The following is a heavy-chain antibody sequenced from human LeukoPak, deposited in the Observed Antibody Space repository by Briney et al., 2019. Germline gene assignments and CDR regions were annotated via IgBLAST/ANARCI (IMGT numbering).Heavy chain of an antibody. V-gene: IGHV3-48*04. D-gene: IGHD2-8*01. CDR2: ISSSSSTI. J-gene: IGHJ6*03. CDR3: ARVPLITVGMLYFSNYYMDV. CDR1: GFTFSSYS. Sequence: GGSLRLSCAASGFTFSSYSMNWVRQAPGKGLEWVSYISSSSSTIYYADSVKGRFTISRDNAKNSLYLQMNSLRAEDTAVYYCARVPLITVGMLYFSNYYMDVWGKGTTVTVSS.